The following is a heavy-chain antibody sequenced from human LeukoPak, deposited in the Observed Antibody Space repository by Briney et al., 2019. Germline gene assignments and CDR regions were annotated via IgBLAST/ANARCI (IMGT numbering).Heavy chain of an antibody. CDR2: INHSGGT. D-gene: IGHD5-18*01. CDR1: GGSFSGYY. V-gene: IGHV4-34*01. CDR3: ARDVDTTSY. Sequence: KPSETLSLTCAVYGGSFSGYYWNWIRQPPGKGLEWIGEINHSGGTNYNPSLKSRVTISVDTSKNQFSLKLSSVTAADTAVYYCARDVDTTSYWGQGTLVTVSS. J-gene: IGHJ4*02.